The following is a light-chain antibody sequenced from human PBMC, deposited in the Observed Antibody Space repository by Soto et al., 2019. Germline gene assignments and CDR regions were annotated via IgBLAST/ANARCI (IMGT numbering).Light chain of an antibody. J-gene: IGLJ3*02. CDR1: TSNIGTNT. CDR2: NDV. V-gene: IGLV1-44*01. CDR3: AAWDDSVWV. Sequence: QSVLTQPPSASGTPGQAVTISCSGSTSNIGTNTVKWYQQVPGSAPKILIYNDVQRPSGVPDRFSGSKSGTSASLVISGLHSEDEADYYCAAWDDSVWVFGGGTKLTVL.